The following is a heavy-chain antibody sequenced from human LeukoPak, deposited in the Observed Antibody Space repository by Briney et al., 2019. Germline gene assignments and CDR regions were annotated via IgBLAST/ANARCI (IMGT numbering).Heavy chain of an antibody. CDR3: AGRRIVGATSYYYYGMDV. V-gene: IGHV4-39*01. Sequence: SETLSLTCIVSGGSISSISSNNYHWGWIRQPPGKGLEWIGSIYYSGSTYYNPSLKSRVTISVDTSKNQFSLKLSSVTAADTAVYYCAGRRIVGATSYYYYGMDVWGPGTTVTVSS. CDR2: IYYSGST. D-gene: IGHD1-26*01. J-gene: IGHJ6*02. CDR1: GGSISSISSNNYH.